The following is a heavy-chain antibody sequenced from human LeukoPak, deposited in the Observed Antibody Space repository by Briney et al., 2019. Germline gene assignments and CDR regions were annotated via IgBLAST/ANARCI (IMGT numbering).Heavy chain of an antibody. J-gene: IGHJ4*02. Sequence: GGSLRLSCAASGXTFTSYWMSWVRQAPGKGLEWVGNIKEDGSEKYYVDSVKGRFTISRDNATNSMYLQMNSLRAEDTAVYYCAREIGSAARGRWGQGTLVTVSS. CDR1: GXTFTSYW. V-gene: IGHV3-7*05. CDR3: AREIGSAARGR. D-gene: IGHD6-13*01. CDR2: IKEDGSEK.